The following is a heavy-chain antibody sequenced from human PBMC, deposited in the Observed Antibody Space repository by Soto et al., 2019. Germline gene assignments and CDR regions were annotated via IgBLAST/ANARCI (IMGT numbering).Heavy chain of an antibody. Sequence: PGWSLRLSCSASGFIFSKYPMHWVRQAPGKGLEYFSTVSNDGGSTFYTDSVKGRFTISRDNSKNMLYLQMTSLRSEDSALYFCVKDSVAYSNSLYYFERWGEGTLVTVSS. J-gene: IGHJ4*02. D-gene: IGHD4-4*01. V-gene: IGHV3-64D*06. CDR2: VSNDGGST. CDR3: VKDSVAYSNSLYYFER. CDR1: GFIFSKYP.